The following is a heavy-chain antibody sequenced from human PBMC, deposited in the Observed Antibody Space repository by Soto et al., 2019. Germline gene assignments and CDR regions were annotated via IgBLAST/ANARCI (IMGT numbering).Heavy chain of an antibody. D-gene: IGHD5-12*01. CDR3: ASIKWLRSVLPVDY. V-gene: IGHV4-34*01. J-gene: IGHJ4*02. CDR1: GGSFSSYY. Sequence: QVQLQQWGAGLLKPSETLSLTCTIYGGSFSSYYWSWIRQPPGKGLEWIGEINDSGSTNYNPSLKSRVTISVHTSKNQFSLRLSAVTAAYTAVYYCASIKWLRSVLPVDYWGQGTLVTVSS. CDR2: INDSGST.